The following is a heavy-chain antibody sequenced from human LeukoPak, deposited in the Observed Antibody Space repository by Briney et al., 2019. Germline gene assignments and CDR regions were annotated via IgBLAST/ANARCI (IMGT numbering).Heavy chain of an antibody. CDR1: GYSFTNYW. Sequence: GESLMISCKGSGYSFTNYWITWVRQMPGKGLEWMGRIDPSDSYINYSPSFQGHVTISADKSISTAYLQWSSLKASDTAIYYCARRSSIATRLFDFWGQGTLVTVSS. CDR2: IDPSDSYI. D-gene: IGHD6-6*01. J-gene: IGHJ4*02. CDR3: ARRSSIATRLFDF. V-gene: IGHV5-10-1*01.